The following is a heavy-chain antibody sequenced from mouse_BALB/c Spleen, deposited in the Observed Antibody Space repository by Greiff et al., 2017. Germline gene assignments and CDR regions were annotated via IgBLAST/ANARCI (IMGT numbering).Heavy chain of an antibody. CDR3: ARDDGYY. Sequence: DVHLVESGGGLVKPGGSLKLSCAASGFTFSSYAMSWVRQTPEKRLEWVASISSGGSTYYPDSVKGRFTISRDNARNILYLQMSSLRSEDTAMYYCARDDGYYWGQGTTLTVSS. D-gene: IGHD2-3*01. CDR2: ISSGGST. CDR1: GFTFSSYA. J-gene: IGHJ2*01. V-gene: IGHV5-6-5*01.